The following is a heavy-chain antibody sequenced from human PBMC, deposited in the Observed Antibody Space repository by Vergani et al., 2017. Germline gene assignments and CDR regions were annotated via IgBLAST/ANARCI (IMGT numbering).Heavy chain of an antibody. V-gene: IGHV3-23*01. J-gene: IGHJ4*02. Sequence: EVQLLESGGGLVQPGGSLRLSCAASGFTFSSYAMSWVRQAPGKGLEWVSAISGSGGSTFYADSVKGRFTISRDNSKNTLYLQMNSLRAEDTAVYYCARDWGYSYGVDYWGQGTLVTVSS. D-gene: IGHD5-18*01. CDR3: ARDWGYSYGVDY. CDR2: ISGSGGST. CDR1: GFTFSSYA.